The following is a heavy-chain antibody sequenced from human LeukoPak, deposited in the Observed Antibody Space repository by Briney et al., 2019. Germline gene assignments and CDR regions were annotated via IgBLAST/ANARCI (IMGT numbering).Heavy chain of an antibody. D-gene: IGHD3-9*01. CDR1: GGSISSSNW. CDR2: IYYSGST. V-gene: IGHV4-4*02. J-gene: IGHJ4*02. Sequence: SETLSLTCAVSGGSISSSNWWSWVRQPPGKGLEWIGYIYYSGSTNYKSSLKSRVTISVDTSKNQFSLKLSSVTAADTAVYYCARDFDWLFGFDYWGQGTLVTVSS. CDR3: ARDFDWLFGFDY.